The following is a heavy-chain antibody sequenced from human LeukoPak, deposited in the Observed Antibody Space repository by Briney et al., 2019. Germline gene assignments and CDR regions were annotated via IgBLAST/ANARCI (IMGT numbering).Heavy chain of an antibody. CDR3: ARAVNCGGDCYTKYYFDY. CDR2: INPNSGGT. J-gene: IGHJ4*02. V-gene: IGHV1-2*06. D-gene: IGHD2-21*02. Sequence: ASVKVSCKASGYTFTGYYMHWVRQAPGQGLEWMGRINPNSGGTNYAQKSQGRVTMTKDTSISTAYMELRRLRSDDTAVYYCARAVNCGGDCYTKYYFDYWGQGTLVTVSS. CDR1: GYTFTGYY.